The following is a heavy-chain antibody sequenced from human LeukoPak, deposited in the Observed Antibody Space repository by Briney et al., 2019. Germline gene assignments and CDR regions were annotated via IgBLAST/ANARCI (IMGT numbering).Heavy chain of an antibody. CDR2: ISSSSSYI. CDR1: GFTFSSYS. J-gene: IGHJ4*02. V-gene: IGHV3-21*01. CDR3: ARVTTVGLYSRIYYFDY. Sequence: PGGSLRLSCAASGFTFSSYSMNWVRQAPGKGLEWVSSISSSSSYIYYADSVKGRFTISRDNAKNSLYLQMNSLRAEDTAVYYCARVTTVGLYSRIYYFDYWGQGTLVTVSS. D-gene: IGHD6-13*01.